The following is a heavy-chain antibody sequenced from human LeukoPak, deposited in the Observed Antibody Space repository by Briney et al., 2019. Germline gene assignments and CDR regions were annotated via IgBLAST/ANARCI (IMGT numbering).Heavy chain of an antibody. V-gene: IGHV1-2*02. J-gene: IGHJ4*02. Sequence: ASVKVSCKASGYTFTAYYMHWVRQAPGQGLEWMGWINPNSGGTNYAQRFQGRVTMTRDTSISTAYMELSRLRSDDTAVYYCASMGYYYGSGDYWGQGTLVTVSS. CDR2: INPNSGGT. CDR3: ASMGYYYGSGDY. D-gene: IGHD3-22*01. CDR1: GYTFTAYY.